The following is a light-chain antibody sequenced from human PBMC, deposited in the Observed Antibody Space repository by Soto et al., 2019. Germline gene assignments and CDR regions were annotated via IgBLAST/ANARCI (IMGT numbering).Light chain of an antibody. CDR3: QRDNKSPWT. CDR2: AAS. Sequence: DIQMTQSPSSLSASVGDRVTITCRASQAISNYLAWYQQKPGKVPKLLIYAASTLQSGVPSRFSGSGSGTDFTLTISSLQPEDGASYYCQRDNKSPWTFGQGTKVESK. CDR1: QAISNY. J-gene: IGKJ1*01. V-gene: IGKV1-27*01.